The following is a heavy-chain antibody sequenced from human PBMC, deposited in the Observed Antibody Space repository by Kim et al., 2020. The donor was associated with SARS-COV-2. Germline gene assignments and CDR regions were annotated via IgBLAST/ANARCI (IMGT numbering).Heavy chain of an antibody. D-gene: IGHD3-10*01. CDR1: GGSFSGYY. J-gene: IGHJ4*02. V-gene: IGHV4-34*01. Sequence: SETLSLTCAVYGGSFSGYYWSWIRQPPGKGLEWIGEINHSGSTNYNPSLKSRVTISVDTSKNQFSLKLSSVTAADTAVYYCARGVKYYYGSGSLLRLFYFDYWGQGTLVTVSS. CDR2: INHSGST. CDR3: ARGVKYYYGSGSLLRLFYFDY.